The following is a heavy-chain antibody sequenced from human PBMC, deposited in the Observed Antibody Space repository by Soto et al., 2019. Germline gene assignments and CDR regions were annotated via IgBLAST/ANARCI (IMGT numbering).Heavy chain of an antibody. CDR1: GFTVNSIH. CDR3: ARDWAFDYAGE. D-gene: IGHD4-17*01. Sequence: EVQLVESGGGLVQPGGSLRLSCAASGFTVNSIHMSWVRQAPGKGLEWVSVIYRGGSTYYADSVKGRFTISRDNSKNTLYLQMNSLRAEGTAVYYCARDWAFDYAGEGGQGTLVTVSS. V-gene: IGHV3-66*01. J-gene: IGHJ4*02. CDR2: IYRGGST.